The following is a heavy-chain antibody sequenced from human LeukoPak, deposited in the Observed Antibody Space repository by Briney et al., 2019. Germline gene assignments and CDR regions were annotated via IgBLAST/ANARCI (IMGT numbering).Heavy chain of an antibody. Sequence: ASVKVSCKASGYTFTSYGISWVRQAPGQGLEWMGWISAYNGNTHYAQKLQGRVTMTTDTSTSTAYMELRSLRSDDTAVYYCARSLGYYYDSSRFDFDYWGQGTLVTVSS. J-gene: IGHJ4*02. CDR1: GYTFTSYG. V-gene: IGHV1-18*01. CDR2: ISAYNGNT. CDR3: ARSLGYYYDSSRFDFDY. D-gene: IGHD3-22*01.